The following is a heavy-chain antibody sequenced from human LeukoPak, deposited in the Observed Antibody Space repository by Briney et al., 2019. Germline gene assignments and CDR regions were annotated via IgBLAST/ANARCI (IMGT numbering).Heavy chain of an antibody. CDR1: GFTFNSYS. V-gene: IGHV3-21*01. D-gene: IGHD1-7*01. Sequence: GRSLRLSCAASGFTFNSYSINWIRQAPGKGREWVSSISSGSNIYYADSVRGRFTTSRDDAKNSLYLQMNNLRADDTAVYYCARAGSNWNYVYWGQGTLVTVSS. CDR2: ISSGSNI. CDR3: ARAGSNWNYVY. J-gene: IGHJ4*02.